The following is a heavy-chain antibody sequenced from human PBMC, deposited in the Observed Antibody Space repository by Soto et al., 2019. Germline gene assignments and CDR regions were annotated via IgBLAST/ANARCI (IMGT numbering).Heavy chain of an antibody. J-gene: IGHJ6*03. Sequence: GASVKVSCKASAGTFVNYAITWVRQAPGQGLELMGTITPMFGTTYNAQKFNGRVTFTADKSTSTAYMELSSLRSEDTAVYYCARASPPTLANMDVWGKGTTVTVSS. D-gene: IGHD4-17*01. V-gene: IGHV1-69*06. CDR3: ARASPPTLANMDV. CDR1: AGTFVNYA. CDR2: ITPMFGTT.